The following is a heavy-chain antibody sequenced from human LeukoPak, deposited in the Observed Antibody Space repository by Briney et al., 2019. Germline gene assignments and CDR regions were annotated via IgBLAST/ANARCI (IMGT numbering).Heavy chain of an antibody. CDR3: ARHSRNYYYYYMDV. J-gene: IGHJ6*03. Sequence: SETLSLTCTVSGGSISSYYWSWIRQPAGKGLEWIGRIYTSGSTNYNPSLKSRVTMSVDTSKNQFSLKLSSVTAADTAVYYCARHSRNYYYYYMDVWGKGTTVTVSS. CDR2: IYTSGST. CDR1: GGSISSYY. D-gene: IGHD1-14*01. V-gene: IGHV4-4*07.